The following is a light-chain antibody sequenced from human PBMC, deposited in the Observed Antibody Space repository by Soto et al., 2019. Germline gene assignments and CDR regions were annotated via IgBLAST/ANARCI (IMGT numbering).Light chain of an antibody. CDR3: SSYTSSTIRV. J-gene: IGLJ1*01. Sequence: QSVLTQPASVSGSTGQSITISCTGTSSDVGGYTYVSWYQQYPGKAPKLMIFEVSNRPSGVSHRFSGSKSGNTASLTISGLQAEDEADYYCSSYTSSTIRVFGTGTKVTVL. CDR1: SSDVGGYTY. CDR2: EVS. V-gene: IGLV2-14*01.